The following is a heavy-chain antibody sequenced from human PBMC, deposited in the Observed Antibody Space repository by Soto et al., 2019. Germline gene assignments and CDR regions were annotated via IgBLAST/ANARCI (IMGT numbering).Heavy chain of an antibody. CDR1: GYTFTSYG. Sequence: QVQLVQSGAEVKKPGASVKVSCKASGYTFTSYGISWVRQAPGQGLVWMGWISAYNGNTNYAQKLQGRVTMTTDTTTSSAYMELRSLRSDDTAVYYCASTWNDSYYYYCMDVWGKGTTVTVSS. J-gene: IGHJ6*04. CDR2: ISAYNGNT. V-gene: IGHV1-18*01. D-gene: IGHD1-1*01. CDR3: ASTWNDSYYYYCMDV.